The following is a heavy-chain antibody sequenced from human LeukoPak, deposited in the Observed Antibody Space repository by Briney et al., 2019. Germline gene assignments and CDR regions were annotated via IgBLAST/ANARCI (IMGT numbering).Heavy chain of an antibody. D-gene: IGHD6-13*01. CDR1: GGSISSSSYY. CDR2: IYYSGST. J-gene: IGHJ4*02. CDR3: ARIVSSSWFDY. Sequence: SETLSLTCTVSGGSISSSSYYWGWIRQPPGKGLEWIGSIYYSGSTYYNPSLKSRVTISVDTSKNQFSLKLSSVTAAGTAVYYCARIVSSSWFDYWGQGTLVTVSS. V-gene: IGHV4-39*01.